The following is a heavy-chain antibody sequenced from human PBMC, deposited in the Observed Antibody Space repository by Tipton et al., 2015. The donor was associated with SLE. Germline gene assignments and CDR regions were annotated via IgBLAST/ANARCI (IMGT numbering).Heavy chain of an antibody. J-gene: IGHJ4*02. CDR2: IYPGDSDT. CDR3: ARAVPTNLAPDY. CDR1: GYSFTDYW. D-gene: IGHD4-11*01. V-gene: IGHV5-51*03. Sequence: QSGPEVKKPGESLKISCKGSGYSFTDYWIGWVRQMPGKGLEWMGIIYPGDSDTRYSPSFQGQVSISADKSISTAYLQWSSLRASDTAIYYCARAVPTNLAPDYWGQGTLVTVSS.